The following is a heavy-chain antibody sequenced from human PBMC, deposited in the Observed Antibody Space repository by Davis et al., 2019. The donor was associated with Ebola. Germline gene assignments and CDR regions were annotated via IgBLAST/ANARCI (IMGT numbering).Heavy chain of an antibody. CDR1: GLTFDDYA. CDR3: VKDFYGSGSYIDA. J-gene: IGHJ5*02. Sequence: PGGSLRLSCATSGLTFDDYAMHWFRHAPGKGLEWVSGITLNSGTTAYADSVKGRFTISRDNAKDSLYLQMNSLRTEDTAFYYCVKDFYGSGSYIDAWGQGTLVAVSS. V-gene: IGHV3-9*01. CDR2: ITLNSGTT. D-gene: IGHD3-10*01.